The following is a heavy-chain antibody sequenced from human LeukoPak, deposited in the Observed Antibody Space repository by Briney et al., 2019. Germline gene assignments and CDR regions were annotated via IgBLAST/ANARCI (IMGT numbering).Heavy chain of an antibody. D-gene: IGHD1-1*01. CDR2: IYDSGNI. J-gene: IGHJ3*02. V-gene: IGHV4-38-2*01. CDR3: ARQGSRRYDSAFDI. Sequence: SETLSLTCAVSGPSISSGQYWGWIRQPPGKGMEWIGSIYDSGNINYSPSLKNRVTISVDVSKNQFSLNLRSETAEDTAVYYCARQGSRRYDSAFDIWGQGTMVTVSS. CDR1: GPSISSGQY.